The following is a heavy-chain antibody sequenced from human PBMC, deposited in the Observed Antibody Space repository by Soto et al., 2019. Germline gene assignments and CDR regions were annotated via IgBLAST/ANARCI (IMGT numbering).Heavy chain of an antibody. CDR3: AKDLDYGDLFDY. J-gene: IGHJ4*02. Sequence: QVQLVESGGGVVQPGRSLRLSCAASGFTFSSYGMHWVRQAPGKGLEWVAVISYDGSNKYYADSVKGRFTISRDNSKNTLYLQMNSLRAEDTAVYYCAKDLDYGDLFDYWGQGTLVTVSS. CDR1: GFTFSSYG. CDR2: ISYDGSNK. V-gene: IGHV3-30*18. D-gene: IGHD4-17*01.